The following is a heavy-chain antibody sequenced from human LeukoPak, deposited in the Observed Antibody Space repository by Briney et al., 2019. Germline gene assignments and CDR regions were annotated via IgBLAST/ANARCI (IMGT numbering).Heavy chain of an antibody. V-gene: IGHV3-30-3*01. CDR2: ISYDGSNK. J-gene: IGHJ6*02. D-gene: IGHD6-25*01. Sequence: PGRSLRLSCAASGFTFSSYAMHWVRQAPGKGLEWVAVISYDGSNKYYADSVKGRFTISRDNSKNTLYLQMNSLRAEDTAVYYCARARYSSAIYYYYGMDVWGQGTTVTVSS. CDR3: ARARYSSAIYYYYGMDV. CDR1: GFTFSSYA.